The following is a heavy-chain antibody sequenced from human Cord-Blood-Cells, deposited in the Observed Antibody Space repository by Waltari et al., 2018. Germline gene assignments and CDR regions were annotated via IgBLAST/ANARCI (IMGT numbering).Heavy chain of an antibody. CDR2: ISYDGSNK. CDR3: AKHKGDYDAFDI. Sequence: QVQLVESGGGVVQPGRSLRLSCAASGFTLSSYGLPGVRQAPGKGLEWVAVISYDGSNKYYADSVKGRFTISRDNSKNTLYLQMNSLRAEDTAVYYCAKHKGDYDAFDIWGQGTMVTVSS. D-gene: IGHD4-17*01. J-gene: IGHJ3*02. CDR1: GFTLSSYG. V-gene: IGHV3-30*18.